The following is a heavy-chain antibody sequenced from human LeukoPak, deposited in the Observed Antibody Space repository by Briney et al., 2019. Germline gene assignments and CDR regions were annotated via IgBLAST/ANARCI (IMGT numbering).Heavy chain of an antibody. D-gene: IGHD3-3*01. Sequence: GRSLRLSCAASGFTFSSYAMHWVRQAPGKGLEWVAVISSDGSNDYYVDSVKGRFTISRDNSKNTLFLQMNSLRAEDTAVYYCARVSRVGGPPHMDVWGQGTTVIVSS. J-gene: IGHJ6*02. CDR1: GFTFSSYA. CDR3: ARVSRVGGPPHMDV. V-gene: IGHV3-30*04. CDR2: ISSDGSND.